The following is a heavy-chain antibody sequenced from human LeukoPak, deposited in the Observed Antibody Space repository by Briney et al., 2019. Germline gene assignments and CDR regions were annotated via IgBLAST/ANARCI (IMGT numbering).Heavy chain of an antibody. CDR2: VSGSGGNT. Sequence: PGGSLRLSCAASGFTFSAYAMSWVRQAPGKGLEWVSLVSGSGGNTYYADSVKGRFTISRDNAKNSLYLQMNSLRAEDTAVYYCARLDRLVQGVIDYWGQGALVTVSS. J-gene: IGHJ4*02. D-gene: IGHD3-10*01. V-gene: IGHV3-11*01. CDR1: GFTFSAYA. CDR3: ARLDRLVQGVIDY.